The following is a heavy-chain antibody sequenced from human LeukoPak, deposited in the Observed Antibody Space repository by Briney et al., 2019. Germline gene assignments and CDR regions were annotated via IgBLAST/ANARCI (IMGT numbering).Heavy chain of an antibody. CDR2: ISSSSTYI. D-gene: IGHD2-8*01. Sequence: GGSLRLSCAASGFTFSRYDMNWVRQAPGKGLEWVSSISSSSTYIYYADSVKGRFAISRDNSKNSLYLQMNSLRAEDTAVYYCAREGPTAALYDYWGQGTLVTVSS. V-gene: IGHV3-21*01. J-gene: IGHJ4*02. CDR1: GFTFSRYD. CDR3: AREGPTAALYDY.